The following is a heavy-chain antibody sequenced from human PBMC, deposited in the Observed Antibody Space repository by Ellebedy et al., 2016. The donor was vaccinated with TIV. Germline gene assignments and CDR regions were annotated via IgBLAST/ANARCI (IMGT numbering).Heavy chain of an antibody. Sequence: MPSETLSLTCDVSGGFVNSSRHYWAWIRQPPGKGLEWIGSVYYSGSPYYNPSFKSRVTLSADTSKNQFSLNLRTVTAADTAVYYCARIDSWQPFDDWGQGILVTISS. D-gene: IGHD3-9*01. CDR2: VYYSGSP. CDR3: ARIDSWQPFDD. J-gene: IGHJ5*02. V-gene: IGHV4-39*01. CDR1: GGFVNSSRHY.